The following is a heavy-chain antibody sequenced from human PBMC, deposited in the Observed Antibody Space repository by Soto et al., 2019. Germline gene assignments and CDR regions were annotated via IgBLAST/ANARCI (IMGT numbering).Heavy chain of an antibody. CDR1: GGSFSGYY. Sequence: SETLSLTCAVYGGSFSGYYWSWIRQPPGKGLEWIGEINHSGSTNYNPSLKSRVTISVDTSKNQFSLKLSSVTAADTAVYYCGRVDSFSNYFDYWGQGTLVTVSS. CDR3: GRVDSFSNYFDY. J-gene: IGHJ4*02. D-gene: IGHD3-16*02. CDR2: INHSGST. V-gene: IGHV4-34*01.